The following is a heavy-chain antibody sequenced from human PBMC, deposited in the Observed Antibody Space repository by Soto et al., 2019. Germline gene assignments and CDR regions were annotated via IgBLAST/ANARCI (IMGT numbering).Heavy chain of an antibody. CDR1: GFTFSSYA. J-gene: IGHJ5*02. V-gene: IGHV3-23*01. Sequence: VGSLRLSCAASGFTFSSYAMSWVRQAPGKGLEWVSAISGSGGSTYYADSVKGRFTISRDNSKNTLYLQMNSLRAEDTAVYYCAKDSNGYDSPHFGPWGQGTLVTVSS. CDR2: ISGSGGST. CDR3: AKDSNGYDSPHFGP. D-gene: IGHD5-12*01.